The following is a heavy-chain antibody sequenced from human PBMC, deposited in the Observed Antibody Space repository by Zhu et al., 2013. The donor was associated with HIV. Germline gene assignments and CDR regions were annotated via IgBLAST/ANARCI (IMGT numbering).Heavy chain of an antibody. CDR1: GGTFSSYA. J-gene: IGHJ6*02. V-gene: IGHV1-69*06. CDR3: ARDQCSGGSCNYYYGMDV. Sequence: QVQLVQSGAEVKKPGSSVKVSCKASGGTFSSYAISWVRQAPGQGLEWMGGIIPIFGTANYAQKFQGRVTITADKSTSTAYMELSSLRSEDTAVYYCARDQCSGGSCNYYYGMDVWGQGTTVTVSS. CDR2: IIPIFGTA. D-gene: IGHD2-15*01.